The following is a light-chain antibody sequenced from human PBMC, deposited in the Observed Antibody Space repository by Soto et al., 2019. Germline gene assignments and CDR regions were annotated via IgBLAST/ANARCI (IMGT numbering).Light chain of an antibody. J-gene: IGKJ4*01. CDR2: AAS. CDR3: QQLSRYPLT. CDR1: QGISSY. V-gene: IGKV1-9*01. Sequence: DIQLTQSPSFLSASIGDRVTITCRASQGISSYLAWYQQKPGKAPNVLIYAASTLQSGVPSRFSGSGSETEFSLTIRALQPEDFATYYCQQLSRYPLTFGGGTKVDI.